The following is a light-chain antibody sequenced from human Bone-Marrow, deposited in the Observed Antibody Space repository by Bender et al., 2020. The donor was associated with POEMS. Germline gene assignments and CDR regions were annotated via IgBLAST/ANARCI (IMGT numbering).Light chain of an antibody. CDR1: SSDVGGYRF. CDR3: SSYAGRPPSFV. V-gene: IGLV2-8*01. Sequence: QSALTQPPSASGSPGQSVTISCTGTSSDVGGYRFVSWYQQHPGKAPRLMIFEVTKRPSGVPVRFSGSKSGNTDSLTVSGLQAEDEADYFCSSYAGRPPSFVFGTGTKVTVL. CDR2: EVT. J-gene: IGLJ1*01.